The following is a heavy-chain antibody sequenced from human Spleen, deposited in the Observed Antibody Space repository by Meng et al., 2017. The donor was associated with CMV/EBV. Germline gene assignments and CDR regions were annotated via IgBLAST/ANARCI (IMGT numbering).Heavy chain of an antibody. CDR3: ARDVVVDCSSTSCYTGLNAFDI. Sequence: ASVKVSCKASGYTFTGYYMHWVRQAPGQGLEWMGWINPNSGGTNYAQKFQGRVTMTRDTSISTAYMELSRLRSGDTAVYYCARDVVVDCSSTSCYTGLNAFDIWGQGTMVTVSS. V-gene: IGHV1-2*02. J-gene: IGHJ3*02. CDR1: GYTFTGYY. CDR2: INPNSGGT. D-gene: IGHD2-2*02.